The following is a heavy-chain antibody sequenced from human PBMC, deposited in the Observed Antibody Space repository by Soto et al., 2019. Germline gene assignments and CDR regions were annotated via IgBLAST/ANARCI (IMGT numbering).Heavy chain of an antibody. CDR2: INHSGST. D-gene: IGHD6-19*01. Sequence: SETLSLTCAVYGGSFSGYYWSWIRQPPGKGLEWIGEINHSGSTNYNPSLKSRVTISVDTSKNQFSLKLSSVTAADTAVYYCARESSGWYRVVRGYFDYWGQGTLVTVSS. CDR3: ARESSGWYRVVRGYFDY. J-gene: IGHJ4*02. V-gene: IGHV4-34*01. CDR1: GGSFSGYY.